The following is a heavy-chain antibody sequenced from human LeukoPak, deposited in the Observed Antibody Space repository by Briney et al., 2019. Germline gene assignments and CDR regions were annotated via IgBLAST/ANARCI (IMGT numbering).Heavy chain of an antibody. Sequence: GGSLRLSCAASGFTFSSYAMSWVRQAPGKGLEWVSSISVSGGSTYYADSVKGRFTVSRDNPKNTLYLQMNSLRAEDTAVYFCAKGQNSGTYSSADYWGQGTLVTVSS. CDR2: ISVSGGST. CDR1: GFTFSSYA. CDR3: AKGQNSGTYSSADY. J-gene: IGHJ4*02. V-gene: IGHV3-23*01. D-gene: IGHD1-26*01.